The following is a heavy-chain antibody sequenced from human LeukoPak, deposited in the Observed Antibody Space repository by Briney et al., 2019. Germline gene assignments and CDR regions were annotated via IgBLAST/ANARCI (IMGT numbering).Heavy chain of an antibody. Sequence: SETLSLTCAVYGGSFSGDYWSWIRQPPGKGLEWIGEINHSGSTNYNPSLKSRVTISVDTSKNQFSLKLSSVTAADTAVYYCATRAYYYGSGSYPDYCGQGTLVTVSS. CDR3: ATRAYYYGSGSYPDY. D-gene: IGHD3-10*01. CDR2: INHSGST. J-gene: IGHJ4*02. CDR1: GGSFSGDY. V-gene: IGHV4-34*01.